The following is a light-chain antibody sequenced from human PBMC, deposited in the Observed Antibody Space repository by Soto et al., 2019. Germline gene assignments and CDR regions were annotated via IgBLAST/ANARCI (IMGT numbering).Light chain of an antibody. CDR2: KAS. Sequence: DIQMTQSPSTLSGSVGDRVTITCRASQTISSWLAWYQQKPGKAPKLLIYKASTLKSGVPSRFSGSGSWTEFTLTISSLQPDDFATYYCQQYNSYSEAFGQGTKVEV. CDR1: QTISSW. J-gene: IGKJ1*01. V-gene: IGKV1-5*03. CDR3: QQYNSYSEA.